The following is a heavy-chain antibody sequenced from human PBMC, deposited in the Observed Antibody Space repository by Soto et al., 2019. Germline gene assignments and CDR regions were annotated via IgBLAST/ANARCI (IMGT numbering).Heavy chain of an antibody. CDR3: ARQKGALAYNWFDP. J-gene: IGHJ5*02. Sequence: EVQLVESGGVLVQPGGSLRLSCAASGFTFSSHSMNWVRQAPGKGLEWVSYISSSGSALYYADFVRGRFTISRDNAKNSLYLQMNSLRAEDTAVYYCARQKGALAYNWFDPWGQGTLVTVSS. D-gene: IGHD3-16*01. V-gene: IGHV3-48*01. CDR2: ISSSGSAL. CDR1: GFTFSSHS.